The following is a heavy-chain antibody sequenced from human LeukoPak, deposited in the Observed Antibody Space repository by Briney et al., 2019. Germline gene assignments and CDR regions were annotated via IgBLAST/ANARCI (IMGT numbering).Heavy chain of an antibody. J-gene: IGHJ4*02. V-gene: IGHV3-66*01. D-gene: IGHD5-18*01. Sequence: GGSLRLSCAASGFTFSDYYMSWIRQAPGKGLEWVSVIYSGGKTYHADSVKGRFTISRDNSKNTLYLQMSSLRAEDTAVYYCAREVYSYGPYAFDYWGQGTLVTVSS. CDR1: GFTFSDYY. CDR3: AREVYSYGPYAFDY. CDR2: IYSGGKT.